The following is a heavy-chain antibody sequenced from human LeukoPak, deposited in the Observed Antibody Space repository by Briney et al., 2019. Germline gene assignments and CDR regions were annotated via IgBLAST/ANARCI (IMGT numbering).Heavy chain of an antibody. J-gene: IGHJ6*02. Sequence: SETLSLTCAVYGESFSGYFWNWIRQPPGKGLEWIGEINHSGSTSNHNPSLKSRVTMSVDTSKNQFSLKLSSVTAADPAVYYCARHRSDSFAYYDSSGYLYGMDVWGQGTTVTVSS. V-gene: IGHV4-34*01. CDR2: INHSGSTS. CDR3: ARHRSDSFAYYDSSGYLYGMDV. D-gene: IGHD3-22*01. CDR1: GESFSGYF.